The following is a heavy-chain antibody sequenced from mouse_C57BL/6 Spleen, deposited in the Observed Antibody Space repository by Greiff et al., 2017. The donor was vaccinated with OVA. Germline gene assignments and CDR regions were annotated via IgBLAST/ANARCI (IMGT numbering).Heavy chain of an antibody. J-gene: IGHJ3*01. CDR1: GYTFTSYW. CDR2: IDPSDSET. V-gene: IGHV1-52*01. Sequence: VQLQQPGAELVRPGSSVKLSCKASGYTFTSYWMHWVKQRPIQGLEWIGNIDPSDSETHYNQKFKDKATLTVDKSSSTAYMQLSSLTSEDSAVYYCARRYDYEGAWFAYWGQGTLVTVSA. CDR3: ARRYDYEGAWFAY. D-gene: IGHD2-4*01.